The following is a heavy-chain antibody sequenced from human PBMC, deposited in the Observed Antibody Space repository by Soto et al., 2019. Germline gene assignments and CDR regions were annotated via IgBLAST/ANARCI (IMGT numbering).Heavy chain of an antibody. D-gene: IGHD5-12*01. CDR3: AKDSGYDFLDAFDI. J-gene: IGHJ3*02. CDR1: GFTFDDYA. CDR2: ISWNSGSI. Sequence: ESGGGLVQPGRSLRLSCAASGFTFDDYAMHWVRQAPGKGLEWVSGISWNSGSIGYADSVKGRFTISRDNAKNSLYLQMNSLRAEDTALYYCAKDSGYDFLDAFDIWGQGTMVTVSS. V-gene: IGHV3-9*01.